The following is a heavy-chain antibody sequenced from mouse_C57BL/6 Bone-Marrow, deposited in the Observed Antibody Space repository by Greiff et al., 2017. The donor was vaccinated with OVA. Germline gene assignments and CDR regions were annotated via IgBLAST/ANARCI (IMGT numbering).Heavy chain of an antibody. CDR1: EFAFPSHD. Sequence: DVMLVESGGGLVQPGESLKLSCASNEFAFPSHDMSWVRKTPAKRLELVAALNRDGGSTYYPDTMERRFIISRDNAKKTLYLQRSSLRAEDTALYYCARHAYWGQGTLVTVSA. V-gene: IGHV5-2*01. CDR2: LNRDGGST. J-gene: IGHJ3*01. CDR3: ARHAY.